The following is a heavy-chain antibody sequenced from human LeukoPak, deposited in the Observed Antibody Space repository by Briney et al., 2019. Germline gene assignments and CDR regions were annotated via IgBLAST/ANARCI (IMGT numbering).Heavy chain of an antibody. Sequence: PGGSLRLSCAASGFSFSNYAMHWLRQDSARRLDWVAVISHDGINTYYADSVKGRFTISRDNSKNTLYLQVNSLRVEDTAVYYCVKDQREAYRSGWSRDFDYWGQGSLVTVS. CDR1: GFSFSNYA. D-gene: IGHD6-19*01. J-gene: IGHJ4*02. V-gene: IGHV3-30*18. CDR2: ISHDGINT. CDR3: VKDQREAYRSGWSRDFDY.